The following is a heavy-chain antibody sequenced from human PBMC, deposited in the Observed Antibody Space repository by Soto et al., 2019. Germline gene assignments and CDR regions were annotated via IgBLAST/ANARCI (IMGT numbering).Heavy chain of an antibody. CDR3: ARNSFWSQRIKWFEP. D-gene: IGHD3-3*01. Sequence: QVQLQESGPGLVKPSQTLSLTCTVSGGSISSGHYFWSWIRQPPGKGLEWIGYIYYTGSTYYNPSLQSRLTLSVDTAKIQFSLNLTSVTAADTAVYYCARNSFWSQRIKWFEPWGQGNLVTVSS. J-gene: IGHJ5*02. V-gene: IGHV4-30-4*01. CDR1: GGSISSGHYF. CDR2: IYYTGST.